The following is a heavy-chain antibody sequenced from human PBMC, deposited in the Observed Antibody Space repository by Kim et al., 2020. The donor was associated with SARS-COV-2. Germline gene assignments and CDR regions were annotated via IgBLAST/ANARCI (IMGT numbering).Heavy chain of an antibody. CDR1: GGSISSSSYY. D-gene: IGHD2-2*02. Sequence: SETLSLTCTVSGGSISSSSYYWGWIRQPPGKGLEWIGSIYYSGSTYYNPSLKSRVTISVDTSKNQFSLKLSSVTAADTAVYYCASILVVVVPAAIGYYYGMDVWGQGTTVTVSS. CDR2: IYYSGST. CDR3: ASILVVVVPAAIGYYYGMDV. V-gene: IGHV4-39*01. J-gene: IGHJ6*02.